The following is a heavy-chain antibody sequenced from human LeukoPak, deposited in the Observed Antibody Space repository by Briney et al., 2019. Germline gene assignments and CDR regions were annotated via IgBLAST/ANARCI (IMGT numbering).Heavy chain of an antibody. CDR3: ARGRSSSWYPFDY. V-gene: IGHV4-34*01. J-gene: IGHJ4*02. CDR1: GGSFSGYY. D-gene: IGHD6-13*01. CDR2: INHSGST. Sequence: PSETLSLTCAVYGGSFSGYYWSWIRQPPGKGLEWIGEINHSGSTNYNPSLKSRVTISVDTSKNQFSLKLSSVTAADTAVYYCARGRSSSWYPFDYWGQGTLVTLSS.